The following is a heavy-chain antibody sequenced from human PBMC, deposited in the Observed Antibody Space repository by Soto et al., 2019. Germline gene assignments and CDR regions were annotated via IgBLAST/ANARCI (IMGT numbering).Heavy chain of an antibody. CDR1: GYSFSHHF. V-gene: IGHV1-2*02. Sequence: GASVKVSCKASGYSFSHHFMHWVRQVPGQGLEWMGWINSSNGGTKYSHKFQGRLTMTADTSTNTAYMELSMLTSDDTAIYFCAREAYSASFGYVTNPNWFDTWGQGTLVTVSS. J-gene: IGHJ5*02. CDR3: AREAYSASFGYVTNPNWFDT. CDR2: INSSNGGT. D-gene: IGHD2-2*03.